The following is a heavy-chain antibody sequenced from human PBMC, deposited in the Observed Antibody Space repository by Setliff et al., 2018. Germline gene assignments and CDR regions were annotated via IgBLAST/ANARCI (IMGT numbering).Heavy chain of an antibody. Sequence: ASVKVSCKASAYILSSYGISWVRQAPGEGLEWMGWISPYNGVTSYAQRFQGRVTMTTDTSTSAAYLELMSLRSDATAVYYCAISSLSICSGDTCPNAFDIWGQGTMVTVSS. CDR2: ISPYNGVT. V-gene: IGHV1-18*01. CDR3: AISSLSICSGDTCPNAFDI. CDR1: AYILSSYG. D-gene: IGHD2-15*01. J-gene: IGHJ3*02.